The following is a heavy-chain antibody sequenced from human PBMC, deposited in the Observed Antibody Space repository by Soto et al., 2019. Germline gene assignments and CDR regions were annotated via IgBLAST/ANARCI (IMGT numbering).Heavy chain of an antibody. V-gene: IGHV1-69*06. CDR3: ARAIVVVPAAISGMDV. CDR2: IIPIFGTA. J-gene: IGHJ6*02. CDR1: GGTFSSYA. D-gene: IGHD2-2*02. Sequence: SVEVSCKASGGTFSSYAISWVRQAPGQGLEWMGGIIPIFGTANYAQKFQGRVTITADKSTSTAYMELSSLRSEDTAVYYCARAIVVVPAAISGMDVWGQGTTVTVS.